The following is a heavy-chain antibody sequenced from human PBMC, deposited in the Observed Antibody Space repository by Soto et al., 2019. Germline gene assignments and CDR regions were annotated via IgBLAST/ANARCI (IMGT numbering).Heavy chain of an antibody. V-gene: IGHV4-59*01. CDR1: GGSISGSH. CDR3: ARDLWGYCGTDCYPLDV. Sequence: SETLSFTCPVPGGSISGSHGSGIRHPPGKGLEWIGYMYNTGSTVYNPSFKSRVTISVDTSKNQFSLKLNSVTAADTAVYYCARDLWGYCGTDCYPLDVWGQGT. CDR2: MYNTGST. J-gene: IGHJ6*02. D-gene: IGHD2-21*02.